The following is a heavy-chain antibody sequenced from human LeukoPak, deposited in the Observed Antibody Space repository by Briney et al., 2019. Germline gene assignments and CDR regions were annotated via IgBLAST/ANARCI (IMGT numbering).Heavy chain of an antibody. D-gene: IGHD5-18*01. CDR3: ARESGYSFNL. J-gene: IGHJ5*02. CDR2: IYYSGSI. V-gene: IGHV4-59*01. Sequence: PSETLSLTCTVSGGSISSYYWSWIRQPPGKGLEWSGYIYYSGSINYNPSLKSRVTISVDTSKNQFSLKPSSVTAADTAVYYCARESGYSFNLWGQGTLVTVSS. CDR1: GGSISSYY.